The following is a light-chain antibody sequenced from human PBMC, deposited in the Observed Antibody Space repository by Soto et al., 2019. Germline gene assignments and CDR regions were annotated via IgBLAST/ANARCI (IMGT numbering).Light chain of an antibody. CDR1: SSDVGGYDY. CDR3: CSYGGYFWV. CDR2: DVT. V-gene: IGLV2-11*01. Sequence: QSALTQPRSVSGSPGQSVTISCTGTSSDVGGYDYVSWFQHHPRKVPKLMIYDVTKRPSGVPDRFSASKSGNTASLTISGLQAEDEADYYCCSYGGYFWVFGGGTKLTVL. J-gene: IGLJ3*02.